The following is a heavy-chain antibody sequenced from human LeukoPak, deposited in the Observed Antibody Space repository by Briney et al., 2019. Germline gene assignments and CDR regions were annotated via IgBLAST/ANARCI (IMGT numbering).Heavy chain of an antibody. CDR3: ARLSDIVVVVAATDAFDI. J-gene: IGHJ3*02. D-gene: IGHD2-15*01. CDR2: ISAYNGNT. Sequence: ASVKVSCKASGYTFTSYGISWVRQAPGQGLEWMGWISAYNGNTHYAQKLQGRVTMTTDTSTSTAYMELGSLRSDDTAVYYCARLSDIVVVVAATDAFDIWGQGTMVTVSS. V-gene: IGHV1-18*01. CDR1: GYTFTSYG.